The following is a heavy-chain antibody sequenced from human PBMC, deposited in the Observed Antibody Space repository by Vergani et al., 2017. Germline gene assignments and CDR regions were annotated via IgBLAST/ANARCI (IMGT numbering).Heavy chain of an antibody. J-gene: IGHJ6*02. CDR3: ARGKVPLENYYDYVWGSDRCCYYYYGMDV. V-gene: IGHV3-11*05. CDR1: GFTFSDYY. Sequence: QVQLVESGGGLVKPGGSLRLSCAASGFTFSDYYMSWIRQAPGKGLEWVSYISSSSSYTNYADSVKGRFTISRDNAKNSLYLQMNSLRAEETAVYYCARGKVPLENYYDYVWGSDRCCYYYYGMDVWGQGTTVTVSS. CDR2: ISSSSSYT. D-gene: IGHD3-16*02.